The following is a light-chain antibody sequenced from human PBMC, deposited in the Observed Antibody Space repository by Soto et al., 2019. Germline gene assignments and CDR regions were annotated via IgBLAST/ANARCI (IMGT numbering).Light chain of an antibody. Sequence: IVMTQSPATLSVSLGERATLSCRASQSINSNLAWYQQKPGQAPRLLMFRASIRATGFPARFSGSGSGTDFNITISSLQSEDSAVYYCQQYNNWPRATFGGGTKVEIK. CDR1: QSINSN. CDR2: RAS. V-gene: IGKV3-15*01. J-gene: IGKJ4*01. CDR3: QQYNNWPRAT.